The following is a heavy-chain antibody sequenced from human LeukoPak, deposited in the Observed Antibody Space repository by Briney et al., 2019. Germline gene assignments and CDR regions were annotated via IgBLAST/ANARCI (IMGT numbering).Heavy chain of an antibody. CDR1: GYSFTSYW. Sequence: GESLQISCKGSGYSFTSYWIGWVRQMPGKGLEWMGIIYPGDSDTRYSPSFQGQVTISADKSISTAYLQWSSLKASDTAMYYCARQSSDYYGSGSYYKPPFAFDIWGQGTMVTVSS. V-gene: IGHV5-51*01. CDR2: IYPGDSDT. J-gene: IGHJ3*02. CDR3: ARQSSDYYGSGSYYKPPFAFDI. D-gene: IGHD3-10*01.